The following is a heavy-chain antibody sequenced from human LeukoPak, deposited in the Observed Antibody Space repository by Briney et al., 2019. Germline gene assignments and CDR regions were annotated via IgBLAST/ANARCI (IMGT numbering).Heavy chain of an antibody. CDR1: GFSFSNYG. D-gene: IGHD2-8*02. V-gene: IGHV3-30*18. CDR2: ISTDGSIR. J-gene: IGHJ4*02. Sequence: PGRSLRLSCAASGFSFSNYGMQWVRQAPGKGLEWVALISTDGSIRYYADSVQGRFTISRDNSENTLSLQMNSLRAEDTAVYLCAKDHGTGWHTDFWGQGILVTVSS. CDR3: AKDHGTGWHTDF.